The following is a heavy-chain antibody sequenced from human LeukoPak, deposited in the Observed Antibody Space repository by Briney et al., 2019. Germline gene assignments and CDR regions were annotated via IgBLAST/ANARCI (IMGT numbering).Heavy chain of an antibody. J-gene: IGHJ4*02. CDR1: GFTLTGYT. CDR3: ARGLSRSPTTGHDY. V-gene: IGHV3-48*02. CDR2: ISTSSTR. D-gene: IGHD4-17*01. Sequence: PGGSLRLSCAASGFTLTGYTMTWVRQAPGKGLDWISSISTSSTRYYADSVKGRFTISRDNAKNSLYLQMNSLRDEDTAVYYCARGLSRSPTTGHDYWGQGTLVTVSS.